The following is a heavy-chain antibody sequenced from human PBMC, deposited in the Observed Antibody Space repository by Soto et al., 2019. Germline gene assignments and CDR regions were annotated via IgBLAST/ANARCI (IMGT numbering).Heavy chain of an antibody. CDR2: ISGSGDST. CDR1: GFTFNRYG. CDR3: VKLRLELLYLDS. V-gene: IGHV3-23*01. D-gene: IGHD1-7*01. Sequence: PWGSLRLSCAASGFTFNRYGMSWVRQAPGKGLEWVSAISGSGDSTYYADSVKGRFTISRDSSNNTLYLQMNNLRADDTALYFCVKLRLELLYLDSWGLGALVTVSS. J-gene: IGHJ4*02.